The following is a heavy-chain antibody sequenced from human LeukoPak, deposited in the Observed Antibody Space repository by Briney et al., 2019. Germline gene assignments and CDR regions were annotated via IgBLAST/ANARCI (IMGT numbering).Heavy chain of an antibody. Sequence: GASVKVSCKASGYTFTSYYMHWVRQAPGQGLEWMGIINPSGGSTSYAQKFQGRVTMTRDTSTSTVYMELSSLRSEDTAVYYCARGDIVVVPAALYYYGMDVWGQGTTVTVSS. CDR3: ARGDIVVVPAALYYYGMDV. D-gene: IGHD2-2*01. CDR1: GYTFTSYY. CDR2: INPSGGST. V-gene: IGHV1-46*01. J-gene: IGHJ6*02.